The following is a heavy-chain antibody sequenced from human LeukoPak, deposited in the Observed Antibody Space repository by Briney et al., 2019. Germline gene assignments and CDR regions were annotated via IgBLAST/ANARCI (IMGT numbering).Heavy chain of an antibody. J-gene: IGHJ4*02. CDR2: IYYSGST. V-gene: IGHV4-59*01. CDR1: GGSISSYY. Sequence: SETLSLTCTVSGGSISSYYWSWIRQPPGKGLEWIGYIYYSGSTNYNPSLKSRVTISVDTSKNQFSLKLSSVTAADTAVYYCAREKGSGYDYRGQGTLVTVSS. D-gene: IGHD6-19*01. CDR3: AREKGSGYDY.